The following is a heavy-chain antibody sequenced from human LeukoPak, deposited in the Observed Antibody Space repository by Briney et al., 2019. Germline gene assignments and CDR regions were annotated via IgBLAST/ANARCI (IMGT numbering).Heavy chain of an antibody. J-gene: IGHJ4*02. Sequence: SETLSLTCTVSGASISSYYWTWIRQPAGKGLEWIGRMYNSDSPNYNPSLESRVTMSVDTSKNQVSLRLTSVTAADTAVYYCARESAVAGITALDYWGQGTLATVSS. CDR3: ARESAVAGITALDY. CDR1: GASISSYY. CDR2: MYNSDSP. D-gene: IGHD6-19*01. V-gene: IGHV4-4*07.